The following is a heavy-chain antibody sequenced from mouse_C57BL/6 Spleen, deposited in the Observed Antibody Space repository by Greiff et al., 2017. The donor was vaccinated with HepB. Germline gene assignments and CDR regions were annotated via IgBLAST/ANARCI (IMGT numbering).Heavy chain of an antibody. J-gene: IGHJ3*01. D-gene: IGHD1-1*01. CDR1: GYTFTSYW. V-gene: IGHV1-61*01. CDR3: ARAGITTVVATRAWFAY. Sequence: QVQLQQPGAELVRPGSSVKLSCKASGYTFTSYWMDWVKQRPGQGLEWIGNIYPSDSETHYNQKFKDKATLTVDKSSSTAYMQLSSLTSEDSAVYYCARAGITTVVATRAWFAYWGQGTLVTVSA. CDR2: IYPSDSET.